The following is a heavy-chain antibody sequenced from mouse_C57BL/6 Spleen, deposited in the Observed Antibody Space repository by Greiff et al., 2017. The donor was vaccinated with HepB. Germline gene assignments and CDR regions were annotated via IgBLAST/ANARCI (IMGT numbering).Heavy chain of an antibody. CDR2: IDPEDGET. V-gene: IGHV14-2*01. CDR1: GFNIKDYY. Sequence: EVQLQQSGAELVKPGASVQLSCTASGFNIKDYYMQWVKQRTEQGLEWIGRIDPEDGETKYAPKFQGKATITADTSSNTAYLQLSSLTSEDTAVYYCARDSDYWGQGTTLTVSS. J-gene: IGHJ2*01. CDR3: ARDSDY.